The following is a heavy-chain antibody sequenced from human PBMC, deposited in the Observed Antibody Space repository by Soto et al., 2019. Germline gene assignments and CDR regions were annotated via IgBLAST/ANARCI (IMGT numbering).Heavy chain of an antibody. CDR1: GDSIGGVGY. Sequence: SETLSLTCTVSGDSIGGVGYWSWIRQFPGRGLEWIGCISSSGSTYYNPALNNRISLSLDTSQNQFSLKLLSVTAADTAIYYCARSGVTGIVIPSHWFAPWGQGTLGTVS. J-gene: IGHJ5*02. V-gene: IGHV4-31*03. D-gene: IGHD2-21*02. CDR3: ARSGVTGIVIPSHWFAP. CDR2: ISSSGST.